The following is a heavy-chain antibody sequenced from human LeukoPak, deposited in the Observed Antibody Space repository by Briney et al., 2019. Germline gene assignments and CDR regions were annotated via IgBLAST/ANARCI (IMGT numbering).Heavy chain of an antibody. Sequence: ASVKVSCKASGYTFTGYYMHWVRQAPGQGLEWMGWISAYNGNTNYAQKLQGRVTMTTDTSTSTAYMELRSLRSDDTAVYYCARDMAAGPPNYYYYGMDVWGQGTTVTVSS. D-gene: IGHD6-13*01. V-gene: IGHV1-18*04. CDR2: ISAYNGNT. CDR3: ARDMAAGPPNYYYYGMDV. CDR1: GYTFTGYY. J-gene: IGHJ6*02.